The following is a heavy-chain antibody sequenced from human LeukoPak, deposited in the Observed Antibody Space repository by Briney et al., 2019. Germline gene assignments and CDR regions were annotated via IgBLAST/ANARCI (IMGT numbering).Heavy chain of an antibody. CDR1: GFTFTSHV. CDR2: ISMNVQTT. Sequence: GGSLRLSCSASGFTFTSHVMHWVRQAPGKGLQYVSGISMNVQTTYYAGSVKGRFTISRDSSKNTVYLQMNSLTAEDTAVYYCVREGLERRTNSDYWGQGTLVSVS. J-gene: IGHJ4*02. D-gene: IGHD1-1*01. V-gene: IGHV3-64D*06. CDR3: VREGLERRTNSDY.